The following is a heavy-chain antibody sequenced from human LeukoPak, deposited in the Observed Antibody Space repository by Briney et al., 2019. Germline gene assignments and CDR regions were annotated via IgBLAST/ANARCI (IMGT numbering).Heavy chain of an antibody. CDR3: ARSSPRITIFGVVIIPYYFDY. Sequence: PSETLSLTCAVYGGSFSGYYWSWIRLPPGKGLEWIGEINHSGSTNYNPSLKSRVTISVDTSKNQFSLKLSSVTAADTAVYYCARSSPRITIFGVVIIPYYFDYWGQGTLVTVSS. CDR1: GGSFSGYY. D-gene: IGHD3-3*01. CDR2: INHSGST. J-gene: IGHJ4*02. V-gene: IGHV4-34*01.